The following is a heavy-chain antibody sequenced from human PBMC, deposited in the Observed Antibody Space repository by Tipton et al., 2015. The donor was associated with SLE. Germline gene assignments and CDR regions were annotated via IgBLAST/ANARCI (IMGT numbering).Heavy chain of an antibody. CDR1: GVSINDYY. J-gene: IGHJ4*02. Sequence: TLFLTCTVSGVSINDYYWSWIRQPPGKGLEWIGYFYSSGVTNYNPSLKSRVTISLDTSKNQFSLELSSVTAADTAVYYCARTHLFSPFDFWGQGALVTVSS. D-gene: IGHD2-21*01. V-gene: IGHV4-59*01. CDR2: FYSSGVT. CDR3: ARTHLFSPFDF.